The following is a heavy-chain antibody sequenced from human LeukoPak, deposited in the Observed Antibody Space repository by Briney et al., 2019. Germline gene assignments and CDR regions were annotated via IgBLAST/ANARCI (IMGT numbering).Heavy chain of an antibody. CDR2: INHSGSN. CDR1: AGSFSGYY. V-gene: IGHV4-34*01. CDR3: ARGLADRRWFGDRIGYYYYYIDV. D-gene: IGHD3-10*01. Sequence: PSETLSLTCAVYAGSFSGYYWSWIRQPPGKGLEWNGEINHSGSNNYNPSLKSRVTISVETSKHQFSLKLSSVTAADTAVYYCARGLADRRWFGDRIGYYYYYIDVWGKGTTVTVSS. J-gene: IGHJ6*03.